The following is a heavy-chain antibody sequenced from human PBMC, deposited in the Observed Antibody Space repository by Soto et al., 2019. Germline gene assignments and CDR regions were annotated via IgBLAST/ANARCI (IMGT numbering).Heavy chain of an antibody. CDR1: GGTFRNYA. V-gene: IGHV1-69*18. CDR3: ARARRFRYGLGRGHQFDS. Sequence: QGHLVQSGTEVKKPGSSVTVSCKASGGTFRNYATNWLRQVPGQGLEWMGSIIPMVDTPNYGQKFQGSVTITADDYTSTVYVELSGLRVDDAAVYYGARARRFRYGLGRGHQFDSWGQGTLVTVSS. J-gene: IGHJ5*01. CDR2: IIPMVDTP. D-gene: IGHD5-18*01.